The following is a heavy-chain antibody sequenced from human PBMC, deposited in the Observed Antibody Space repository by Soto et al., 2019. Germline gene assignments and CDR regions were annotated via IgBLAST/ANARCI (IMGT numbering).Heavy chain of an antibody. CDR3: AKGGGFDDYVDY. CDR1: GFTFSSHA. D-gene: IGHD3-10*01. Sequence: GGSLRLSCAASGFTFSSHAMSWVRQAPGKGLEWVSAISGSGGSTHYADSVKGRFTISRDNSKNTLYLQMNSLRAEDTAVYYCAKGGGFDDYVDYWGQGTLVTISS. V-gene: IGHV3-23*01. CDR2: ISGSGGST. J-gene: IGHJ4*02.